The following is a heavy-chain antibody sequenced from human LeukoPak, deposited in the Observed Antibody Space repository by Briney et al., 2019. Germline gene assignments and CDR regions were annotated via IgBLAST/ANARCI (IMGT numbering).Heavy chain of an antibody. CDR2: INPNSGGT. D-gene: IGHD3-22*01. Sequence: GASVKVSCKASGYTFTGYYMHWVRQAPGQGLEWMGWINPNSGGTNYAQKFQGRVTMTSDTSISTAHMELTRLRSDDTAVYYCARGRIGYYLDYWGQGTLVPVSS. CDR1: GYTFTGYY. CDR3: ARGRIGYYLDY. V-gene: IGHV1-2*02. J-gene: IGHJ4*02.